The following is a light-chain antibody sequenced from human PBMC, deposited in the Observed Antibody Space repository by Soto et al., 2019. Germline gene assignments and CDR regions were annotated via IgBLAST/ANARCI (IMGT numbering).Light chain of an antibody. CDR3: HQYDNLPSIT. J-gene: IGKJ5*01. Sequence: DIQMTQSPSSLSASVGDRVTITCQASQDISNYLIWYQQKPGKAPNLLIYDASNLQTGVPSSFSVSGSGTDFTFTISNLQPEAIATYYCHQYDNLPSITFGQGTRLDFK. CDR2: DAS. V-gene: IGKV1-33*01. CDR1: QDISNY.